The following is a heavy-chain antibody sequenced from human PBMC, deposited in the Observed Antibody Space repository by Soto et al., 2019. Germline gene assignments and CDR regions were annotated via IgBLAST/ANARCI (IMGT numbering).Heavy chain of an antibody. V-gene: IGHV4-59*01. Sequence: SETLSLTXTVSTGSIGNNFWSWIRQPPGKGLEWIGYIYYSGNTNYNPSLKSRVTISVDTSKNQFSLTLSSVTAADTAVYYCARGHYDLSSGSRYDWFDPWGHGTLVTVSS. CDR2: IYYSGNT. CDR3: ARGHYDLSSGSRYDWFDP. J-gene: IGHJ5*02. D-gene: IGHD3-3*01. CDR1: TGSIGNNF.